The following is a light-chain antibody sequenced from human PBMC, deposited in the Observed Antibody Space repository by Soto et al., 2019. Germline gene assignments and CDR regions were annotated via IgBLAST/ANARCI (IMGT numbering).Light chain of an antibody. CDR3: SSYTSSSTLVV. CDR2: EVS. Sequence: QSVLTQPASVSGSPGQSITISCTGTSSDVGGYNYVSWYQPHPGKAPKLMIYEVSNRPSGVSNRFSGSKSGNTASLTISGLQAEDEADYYCSSYTSSSTLVVFGGGTQLTVL. V-gene: IGLV2-14*01. J-gene: IGLJ2*01. CDR1: SSDVGGYNY.